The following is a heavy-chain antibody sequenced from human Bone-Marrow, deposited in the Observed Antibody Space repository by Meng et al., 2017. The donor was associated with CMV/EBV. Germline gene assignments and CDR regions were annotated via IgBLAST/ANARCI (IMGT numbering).Heavy chain of an antibody. CDR2: INPNSGGT. CDR3: ASGYCSSSSCYAQYFQH. V-gene: IGHV1-2*02. Sequence: ASVKVSCKASGYTFTDYYMQWVRQAPGQGLEWMGWINPNSGGTNYAQKFQGRVTMTRDTSITTVYMELSRLRYDDTAMYYCASGYCSSSSCYAQYFQHWGLGNLVTVSS. D-gene: IGHD2-2*03. CDR1: GYTFTDYY. J-gene: IGHJ1*01.